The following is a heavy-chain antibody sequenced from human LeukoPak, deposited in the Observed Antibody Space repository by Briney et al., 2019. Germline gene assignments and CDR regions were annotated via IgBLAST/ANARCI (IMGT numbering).Heavy chain of an antibody. V-gene: IGHV4-30-4*01. CDR2: IYYSGST. CDR3: ARGGEWFGEFDY. D-gene: IGHD3-10*01. CDR1: GGSISSGDHY. Sequence: PSQTLSLTCTVSGGSISSGDHYWSWIRQPPGKGLEWIGYIYYSGSTYYNPSLQSRITISIDTSKTQFSLKLSSVTAADTAVYYCARGGEWFGEFDYWGQGTLVTVSS. J-gene: IGHJ4*02.